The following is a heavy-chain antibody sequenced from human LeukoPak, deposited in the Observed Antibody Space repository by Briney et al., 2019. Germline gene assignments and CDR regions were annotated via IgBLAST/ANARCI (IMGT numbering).Heavy chain of an antibody. Sequence: ASVKVSCKASGYTFTNYCMHWVRQAPGQGLEWMGGIIPLFGTTKYAQKFQDRVTITAAESTSTAYMELSSLRSEDTALYYCARSRNKNTATTSAFDIWGQGTVVTVSS. CDR2: IIPLFGTT. J-gene: IGHJ3*02. D-gene: IGHD1-7*01. V-gene: IGHV1-69*13. CDR1: GYTFTNYC. CDR3: ARSRNKNTATTSAFDI.